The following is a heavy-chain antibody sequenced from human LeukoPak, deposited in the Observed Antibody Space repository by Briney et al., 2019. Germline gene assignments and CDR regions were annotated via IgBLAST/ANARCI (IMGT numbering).Heavy chain of an antibody. J-gene: IGHJ3*02. D-gene: IGHD2-15*01. CDR3: ARDDNFSAWYPNDAFDI. V-gene: IGHV4-39*07. CDR2: IYYSGST. CDR1: GGSISSSSYY. Sequence: SETLSLTCTVSGGSISSSSYYWGWIRQPPGKGLEWIGSIYYSGSTYYNPSLKSRVTISVDTSKNQFSLKLNSVTVADTAVYYCARDDNFSAWYPNDAFDIWGQGTMVTVSS.